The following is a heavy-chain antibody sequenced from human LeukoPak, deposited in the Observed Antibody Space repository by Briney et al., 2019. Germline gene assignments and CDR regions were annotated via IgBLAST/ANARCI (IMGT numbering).Heavy chain of an antibody. CDR1: GGSISPYY. V-gene: IGHV4-59*01. D-gene: IGHD1-1*01. CDR3: ASQLGGTTFH. CDR2: VYYNGIT. Sequence: SETLSLTCTVSGGSISPYYWNWIRQPPGKGLEWIGYVYYNGITNYNPSLKSRVSISLDTSKNQFSLKLNSVTAADTAVYYCASQLGGTTFHWGQGTLVTVSS. J-gene: IGHJ4*02.